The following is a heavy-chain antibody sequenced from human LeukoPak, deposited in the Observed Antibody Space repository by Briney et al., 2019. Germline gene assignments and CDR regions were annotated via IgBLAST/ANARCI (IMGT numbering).Heavy chain of an antibody. D-gene: IGHD6-19*01. CDR1: GFPFSSYA. CDR2: VAASGAGP. CDR3: ANNGGVAVAGSFDN. Sequence: PGGSLRLSCAASGFPFSSYAMSWVRQAPGKGLEWVSTVAASGAGPYFADSVKGRFTISRDNSKNTLYLQMNSLRAEDTAVYYCANNGGVAVAGSFDNWGQGTLVTVSS. V-gene: IGHV3-23*01. J-gene: IGHJ4*02.